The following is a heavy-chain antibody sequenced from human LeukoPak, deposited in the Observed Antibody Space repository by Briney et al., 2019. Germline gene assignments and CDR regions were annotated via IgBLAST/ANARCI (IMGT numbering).Heavy chain of an antibody. J-gene: IGHJ5*02. CDR1: GFTFSSYS. V-gene: IGHV3-21*01. D-gene: IGHD6-13*01. CDR2: ISSGDDYI. Sequence: GGSLRLSCAASGFTFSSYSVNWVRQAPGRGLEWVSSISSGDDYIYYSDSVKGRFTISRDNSKNTLYLQMNSLRTEDTAVYYCARGGGAAAGTGGFDPWGQGTLVTVSS. CDR3: ARGGGAAAGTGGFDP.